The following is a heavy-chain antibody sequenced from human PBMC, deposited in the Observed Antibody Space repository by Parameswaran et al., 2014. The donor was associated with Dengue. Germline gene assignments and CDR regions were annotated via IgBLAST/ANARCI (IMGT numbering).Heavy chain of an antibody. J-gene: IGHJ3*02. CDR2: ISSNGGST. Sequence: VRQMPGKGLEYVSAISSNGGSTYYANSVKGRFTISRDNSKNTLYLQMGSLRAEDMAVYYCARGFDIADYYDSSGYYSDAFDIWGQGTMVTVSS. CDR3: ARGFDIADYYDSSGYYSDAFDI. V-gene: IGHV3-64*01. D-gene: IGHD3-22*01.